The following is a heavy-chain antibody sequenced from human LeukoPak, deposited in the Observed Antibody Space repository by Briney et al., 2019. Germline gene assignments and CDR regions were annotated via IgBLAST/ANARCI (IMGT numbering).Heavy chain of an antibody. J-gene: IGHJ4*02. V-gene: IGHV3-64*04. D-gene: IGHD3-22*01. Sequence: PGGSLRLSCSASGFTFSRYAMHWVRQAPGKGLEYVSGISSNGGSTYYADSVKGRFTISRDNSKNTLYLQMNSLRTEDTAVYYCAKGNSGYYTFFDYWGQGTLVTVSS. CDR2: ISSNGGST. CDR1: GFTFSRYA. CDR3: AKGNSGYYTFFDY.